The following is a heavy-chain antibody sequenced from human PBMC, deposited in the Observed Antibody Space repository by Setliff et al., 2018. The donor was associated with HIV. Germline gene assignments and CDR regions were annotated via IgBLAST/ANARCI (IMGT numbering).Heavy chain of an antibody. D-gene: IGHD3-3*01. Sequence: SETLSLTCTVSGGSISSGSYYWSWLRQPAGKGLEWIGHIYTSGNSRYTNYNSSLESRVAISLDTSSNQFSLKLSSVTAADTAVYHCAREREAWSAYDSWGRGTLVTVSS. V-gene: IGHV4-61*09. CDR2: IYTSGNSRYT. CDR1: GGSISSGSYY. J-gene: IGHJ5*02. CDR3: AREREAWSAYDS.